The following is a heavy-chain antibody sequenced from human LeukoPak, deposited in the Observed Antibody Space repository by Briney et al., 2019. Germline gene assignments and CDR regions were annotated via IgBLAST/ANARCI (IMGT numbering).Heavy chain of an antibody. D-gene: IGHD1-14*01. Sequence: GGSLRLSCAASGFTFSSYAMSWVRQAPGKGLEWVSAISGSGGSTYYADSVKGRFTISRDNSKNTLYLQMNSLRAEDTAVYYCAKDDRARLPYYYYYYMDVWGKGTTVTVSS. CDR1: GFTFSSYA. CDR3: AKDDRARLPYYYYYYMDV. V-gene: IGHV3-23*01. CDR2: ISGSGGST. J-gene: IGHJ6*03.